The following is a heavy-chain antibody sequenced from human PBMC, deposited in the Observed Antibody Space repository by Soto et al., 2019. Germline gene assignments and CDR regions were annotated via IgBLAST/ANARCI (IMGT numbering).Heavy chain of an antibody. CDR3: ATYCGGDCHVDY. V-gene: IGHV4-30-2*01. Sequence: SETLSLTCAVSGGSISSGGYSWSWIRQPPGKGLEWIGYIYHSGSTYYNPSLKSRVTISVDRSKNQFSLKLSSVTAADTAVYYCATYCGGDCHVDYWGQGXLVTVHS. CDR2: IYHSGST. D-gene: IGHD2-21*02. J-gene: IGHJ4*02. CDR1: GGSISSGGYS.